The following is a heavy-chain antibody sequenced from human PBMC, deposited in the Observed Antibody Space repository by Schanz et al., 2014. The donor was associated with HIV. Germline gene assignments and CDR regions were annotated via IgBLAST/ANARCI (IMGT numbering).Heavy chain of an antibody. J-gene: IGHJ4*02. V-gene: IGHV4-34*01. CDR1: GSFGGTW. D-gene: IGHD1-1*01. CDR3: ARATTDPFQPTYYFDS. Sequence: QVQLQTFFSFIFPPSSTLSLTCAVYGSFGGTWWNWIRQTPGKGLEYIGDINHNGDTRYNPSLKSRVTISLDSPKRQFSLMLKSVTAADTAVYFCARATTDPFQPTYYFDSWGQGTLVTVSS. CDR2: INHNGDT.